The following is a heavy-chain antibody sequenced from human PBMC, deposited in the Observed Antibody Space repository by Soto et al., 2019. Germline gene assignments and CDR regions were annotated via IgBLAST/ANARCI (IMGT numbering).Heavy chain of an antibody. V-gene: IGHV3-23*01. J-gene: IGHJ3*02. D-gene: IGHD6-6*01. CDR2: ISGSGGST. CDR1: GFTFSSYA. CDR3: AKVMAARRLSAFDI. Sequence: GSLRLPCTASGFTFSSYAMSGVRQAPGKGLEWVSAISGSGGSTYYADSVKGRFTISRDNSKNTLYLQMNSLRAEDTAVYYCAKVMAARRLSAFDIWGQGTMVTVSS.